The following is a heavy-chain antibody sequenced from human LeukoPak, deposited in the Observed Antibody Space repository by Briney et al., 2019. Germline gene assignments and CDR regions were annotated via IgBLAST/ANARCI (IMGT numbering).Heavy chain of an antibody. V-gene: IGHV4-59*01. D-gene: IGHD2/OR15-2a*01. CDR3: ARDSREYTPYYYYGMDV. CDR1: GGSISSYY. J-gene: IGHJ6*02. CDR2: IYYSGST. Sequence: SETLSLTCTASGGSISSYYWSWIRQPPGKGLEWIGYIYYSGSTNYNPSLKSRVTISVDTSKNQFSLKLSSVTAADTAVYYCARDSREYTPYYYYGMDVWGQGTTVTVSS.